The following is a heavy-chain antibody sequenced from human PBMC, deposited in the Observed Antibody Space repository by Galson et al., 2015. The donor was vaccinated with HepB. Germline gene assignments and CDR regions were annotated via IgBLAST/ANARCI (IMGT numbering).Heavy chain of an antibody. V-gene: IGHV3-48*01. CDR1: GFTFSSYS. D-gene: IGHD2-15*01. Sequence: SLRLSCAASGFTFSSYSMNWVRQAPGKGLEWVSYISSSSSTIYYADSVKGRLTISRDNAKNSLYLQMNSLRAEDTAVYYCARDHPVVADYFDYWGQGTLVTVSS. CDR2: ISSSSSTI. CDR3: ARDHPVVADYFDY. J-gene: IGHJ4*02.